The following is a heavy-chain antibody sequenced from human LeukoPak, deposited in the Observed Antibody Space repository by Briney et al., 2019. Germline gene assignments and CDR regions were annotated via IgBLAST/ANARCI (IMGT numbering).Heavy chain of an antibody. CDR3: ATALYSSTWNWFDP. Sequence: SETLSLTCVVYGESFSGYYWSWIRQSPGKGLEWIGEINHSGSTNYNPSLKSRVIISADTSKNQLSLKLSSVTAADTAVYYCATALYSSTWNWFDPWGQGTLVTVSS. CDR2: INHSGST. J-gene: IGHJ5*02. V-gene: IGHV4-34*01. D-gene: IGHD6-13*01. CDR1: GESFSGYY.